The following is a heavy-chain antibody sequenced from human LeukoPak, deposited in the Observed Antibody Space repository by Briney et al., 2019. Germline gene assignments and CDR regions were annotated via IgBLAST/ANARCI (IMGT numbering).Heavy chain of an antibody. CDR2: ISGNNDNP. Sequence: ATVKVSCKTSGYTFSNFGINWVRQAPGQGLEWMGCISGNNDNPNYGQNFRGRFTVTTDSSTSTAYMELRNLRFDDTAVYYWARDGTSTDDYWAQGTLVSVSS. CDR1: GYTFSNFG. J-gene: IGHJ4*02. D-gene: IGHD2-2*01. V-gene: IGHV1-18*01. CDR3: ARDGTSTDDY.